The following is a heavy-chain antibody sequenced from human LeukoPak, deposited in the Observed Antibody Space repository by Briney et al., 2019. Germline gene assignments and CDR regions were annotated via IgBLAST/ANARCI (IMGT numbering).Heavy chain of an antibody. CDR2: IYYSGST. D-gene: IGHD3-9*01. V-gene: IGHV4-59*01. Sequence: PSETLSLTCTVSGGSISSYYWSWIRQPPGKGLEWIGYIYYSGSTNYNPSLKSRVTISVDTSKNQFSLKLSSVTAADTAVYYCARAERNLLTGPLNWFDPWGQGTLVTVSS. J-gene: IGHJ5*02. CDR3: ARAERNLLTGPLNWFDP. CDR1: GGSISSYY.